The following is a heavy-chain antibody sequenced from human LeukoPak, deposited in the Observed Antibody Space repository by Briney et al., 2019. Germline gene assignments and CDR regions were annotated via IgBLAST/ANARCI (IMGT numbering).Heavy chain of an antibody. D-gene: IGHD3-22*01. CDR1: GFTFSNFT. CDR2: ISPRGETA. Sequence: GGSLRLSCTASGFTFSNFTMSWVRQAPGKGLEWVSAISPRGETAYYADSVKGRFSIIRDNSKNILSLQMNSLRADDTAVYYCARDRLEFFRIVVVPHDAFDIWGQGTMVTVSS. J-gene: IGHJ3*02. V-gene: IGHV3-23*01. CDR3: ARDRLEFFRIVVVPHDAFDI.